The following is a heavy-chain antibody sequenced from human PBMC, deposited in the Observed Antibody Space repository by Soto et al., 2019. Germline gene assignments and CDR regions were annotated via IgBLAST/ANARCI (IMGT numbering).Heavy chain of an antibody. J-gene: IGHJ4*02. CDR2: INPNSGGT. D-gene: IGHD3-10*01. CDR1: GYTFTGYY. Sequence: ASVKVSCKASGYTFTGYYMHWVRQAPGQGLEWMGWINPNSGGTNYAQEFQGWVTMTRDTSISTAYMELSRLRSDDTAVYYCARASTGSGSYSPLFDYWGQGTLVTVSS. V-gene: IGHV1-2*04. CDR3: ARASTGSGSYSPLFDY.